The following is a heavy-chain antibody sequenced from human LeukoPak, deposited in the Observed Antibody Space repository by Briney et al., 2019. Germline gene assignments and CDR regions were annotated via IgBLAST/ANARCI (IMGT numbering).Heavy chain of an antibody. CDR3: ARVSSGYYYHFDF. V-gene: IGHV4-39*01. CDR2: IYYSGST. D-gene: IGHD3-22*01. J-gene: IGHJ4*02. Sequence: PSETLSLTCTVSGGSISSSSPYWGWIRQPPGKGLEWIGSIYYSGSTYYNPSLKSRVTISVDTSKNQFSLKLSSVTAADTAVYYCARVSSGYYYHFDFWGQGTLVTVSS. CDR1: GGSISSSSPY.